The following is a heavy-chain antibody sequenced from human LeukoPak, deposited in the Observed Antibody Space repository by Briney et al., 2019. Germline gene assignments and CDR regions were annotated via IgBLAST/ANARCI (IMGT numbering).Heavy chain of an antibody. V-gene: IGHV4-34*01. D-gene: IGHD2-15*01. CDR1: GGSFSGYY. CDR3: AXXXXXCSGGSCYAPEFDI. J-gene: IGHJ3*02. CDR2: INHSGST. Sequence: SETLSLTCAVYGGSFSGYYWSWIRQPPGKGLEWIGEINHSGSTNYNPSLKSRVTISVDTSKNQFSLKLSSVTAPGPAFYFLAXXXXXCSGGSCYAPEFDIWGQGTMVTVSS.